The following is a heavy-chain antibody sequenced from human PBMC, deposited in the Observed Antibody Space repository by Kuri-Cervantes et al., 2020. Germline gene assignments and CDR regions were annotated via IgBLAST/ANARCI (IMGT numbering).Heavy chain of an antibody. D-gene: IGHD1-26*01. CDR1: GFSLSTSGVG. CDR2: TYYSGST. CDR3: AATIVGATAGFDY. Sequence: SGPTLVKPTQTLTLTCTFPGFSLSTSGVGVGWIRQPPGKGLEWIGYTYYSGSTNYNPSLKSRVTISVDTSKNQFSLKLSSATAADTAVYYCAATIVGATAGFDYWGQGTLVTVSS. J-gene: IGHJ4*02. V-gene: IGHV4-61*08.